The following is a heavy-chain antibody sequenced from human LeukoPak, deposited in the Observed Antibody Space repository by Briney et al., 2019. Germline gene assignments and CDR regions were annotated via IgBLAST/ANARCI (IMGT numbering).Heavy chain of an antibody. CDR1: GFTFISYA. CDR3: ANGWYLDFGDY. CDR2: ISGSGGST. V-gene: IGHV3-23*01. Sequence: GGSLRLSCAASGFTFISYAMSWVRQAPGKGLEWVSAISGSGGSTYCADSVKGRFTISRDNSKNTLYLQMNSLRAEDTAVYYCANGWYLDFGDYWGQGTLVTVSS. J-gene: IGHJ4*02. D-gene: IGHD6-19*01.